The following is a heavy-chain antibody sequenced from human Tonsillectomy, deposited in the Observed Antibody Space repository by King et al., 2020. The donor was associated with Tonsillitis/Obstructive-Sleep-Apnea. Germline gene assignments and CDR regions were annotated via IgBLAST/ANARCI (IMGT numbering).Heavy chain of an antibody. CDR1: GGSFSGYY. Sequence: VQLRLWGAGLLKPSETLSLTCAVYGGSFSGYYWSWIRQPPGKGLEWIGEINHSGSTNYNPSLKSRVTISVDTSKNQFSLKLSSVTAADTAGYYCAGYDFWSGYRFQHWGQGTLVTVSS. D-gene: IGHD3-3*01. CDR2: INHSGST. CDR3: AGYDFWSGYRFQH. V-gene: IGHV4-34*01. J-gene: IGHJ1*01.